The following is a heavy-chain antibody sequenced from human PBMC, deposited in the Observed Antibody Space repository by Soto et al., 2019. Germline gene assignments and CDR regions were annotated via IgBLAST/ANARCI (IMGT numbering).Heavy chain of an antibody. Sequence: ASVKVSCKASGYTFASYYIHWVRQAPGQGLEWMGIINPSGGSTSYAQKFQGRVTMTRDTSTSTVYMELSSLRSEDTAVYYCASFRVVPAAKGQEDYYYYGMDVWGQGTTVTVSS. CDR3: ASFRVVPAAKGQEDYYYYGMDV. J-gene: IGHJ6*02. CDR1: GYTFASYY. CDR2: INPSGGST. V-gene: IGHV1-46*01. D-gene: IGHD2-2*01.